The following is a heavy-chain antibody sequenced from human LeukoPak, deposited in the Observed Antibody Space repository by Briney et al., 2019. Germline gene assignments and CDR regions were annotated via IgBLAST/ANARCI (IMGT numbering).Heavy chain of an antibody. Sequence: ASVKVSCKASGYTFTDYYIHWVRQAPGHGLEWMGWINPNSGGTDYAQKFQGRVTMTRDTSISTAYMELSRLRSDDTAVYYCARVEVGATRELDYWGQGTLVTVSS. V-gene: IGHV1-2*02. D-gene: IGHD1-26*01. J-gene: IGHJ4*02. CDR3: ARVEVGATRELDY. CDR1: GYTFTDYY. CDR2: INPNSGGT.